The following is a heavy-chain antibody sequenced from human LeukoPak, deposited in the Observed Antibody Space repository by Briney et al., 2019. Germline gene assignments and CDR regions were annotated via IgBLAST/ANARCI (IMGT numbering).Heavy chain of an antibody. J-gene: IGHJ6*02. CDR1: GFTFSSYW. CDR3: AREFAVVPAAMGTAAYHHYYGMDV. Sequence: GGSLRLSCAASGFTFSSYWMHWVRQAPGKGLVWVSRINSDASSTDYADSVKGRFTISRDNAKNSLYLQMNSLRAEDTALYYCAREFAVVPAAMGTAAYHHYYGMDVWGQGTTVTVSS. V-gene: IGHV3-74*01. CDR2: INSDASST. D-gene: IGHD2-2*01.